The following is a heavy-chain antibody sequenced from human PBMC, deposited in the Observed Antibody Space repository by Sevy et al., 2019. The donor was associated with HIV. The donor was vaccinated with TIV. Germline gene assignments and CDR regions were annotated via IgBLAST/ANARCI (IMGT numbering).Heavy chain of an antibody. Sequence: GESLKISCKGSGYSFTSHWLGWVRHMPGKGLEWMGIIYPDDSATKYSPSFQGQVTFSADKSISTAYLQWSSLKASDTAMYYCATSRSGYFDSSGYYIYWGQGTLVTVSS. CDR1: GYSFTSHW. V-gene: IGHV5-51*01. J-gene: IGHJ4*02. D-gene: IGHD3-22*01. CDR3: ATSRSGYFDSSGYYIY. CDR2: IYPDDSAT.